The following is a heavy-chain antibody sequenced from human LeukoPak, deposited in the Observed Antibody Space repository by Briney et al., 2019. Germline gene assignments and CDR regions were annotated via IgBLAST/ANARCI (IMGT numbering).Heavy chain of an antibody. J-gene: IGHJ4*02. CDR3: ARDRLPRRGSGYYFDY. Sequence: AASVKVSCKASGGTFSSYAISWVRQAPGQGLEWMGRIIPIFGTANYAQKFQGRVTITTDESTSTAYMELSSLRSEDTAEYYCARDRLPRRGSGYYFDYWGQGTLVTVSS. V-gene: IGHV1-69*05. D-gene: IGHD3-22*01. CDR2: IIPIFGTA. CDR1: GGTFSSYA.